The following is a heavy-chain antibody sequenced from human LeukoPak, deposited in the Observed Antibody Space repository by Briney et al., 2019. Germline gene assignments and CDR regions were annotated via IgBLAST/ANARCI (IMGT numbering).Heavy chain of an antibody. V-gene: IGHV3-20*04. J-gene: IGHJ4*02. D-gene: IGHD6-19*01. Sequence: GGSLRLSCAASGFSFDDYGMNWVRQAPGKGLEWVSGTHRSGGNTGYTDSVKGRFTISRDNAKNSLYLQMNSLRAEDTAVYYCARAVAGSRYWGQGTLVTVSS. CDR3: ARAVAGSRY. CDR2: THRSGGNT. CDR1: GFSFDDYG.